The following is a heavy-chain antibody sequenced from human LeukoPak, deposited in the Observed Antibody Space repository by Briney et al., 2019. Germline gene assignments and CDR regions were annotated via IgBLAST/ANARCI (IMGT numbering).Heavy chain of an antibody. CDR1: GFTFSRYE. V-gene: IGHV3-48*03. Sequence: GGSLRLSCAASGFTFSRYEMNWVRQAPGKGLEWVSYISSSGSTIYYADSVKGRFTISRDNAKNSLYLQMNSLRAEDTAVYYCARDHSSGWSHAFGYYGMDVWGQGTTVTVSS. CDR2: ISSSGSTI. J-gene: IGHJ6*02. CDR3: ARDHSSGWSHAFGYYGMDV. D-gene: IGHD6-19*01.